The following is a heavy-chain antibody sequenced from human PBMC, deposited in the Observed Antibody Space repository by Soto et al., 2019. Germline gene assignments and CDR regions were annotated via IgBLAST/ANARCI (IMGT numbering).Heavy chain of an antibody. V-gene: IGHV2-26*01. CDR3: PRMGENSRGYYYMDV. CDR2: IFSNDEK. Sequence: GPTLVNPTETLTLTCTVSGFSLSNARMGVSWIRQPPGKALEWLAHIFSNDEKSYSTSLKSRLTISKDTSKSQVVLTMTNMDPVDTATYYCPRMGENSRGYYYMDVWGKGTTVTVSS. CDR1: GFSLSNARMG. J-gene: IGHJ6*03. D-gene: IGHD3-16*01.